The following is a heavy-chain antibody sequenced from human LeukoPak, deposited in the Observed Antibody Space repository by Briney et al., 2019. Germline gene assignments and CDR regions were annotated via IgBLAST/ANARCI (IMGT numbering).Heavy chain of an antibody. CDR1: GGSISSSNW. Sequence: SGTLSLTCAVSGGSISSSNWWSWVRQPPGKGLEWIGEIYHSGSTNYNPSLKSRVTISVDKSKNQFSLKLSSVTAADTAVYYCARHPAYCGGDCYSPDYAFDIWGQGTMVTVSS. CDR3: ARHPAYCGGDCYSPDYAFDI. J-gene: IGHJ3*02. D-gene: IGHD2-21*02. V-gene: IGHV4-4*02. CDR2: IYHSGST.